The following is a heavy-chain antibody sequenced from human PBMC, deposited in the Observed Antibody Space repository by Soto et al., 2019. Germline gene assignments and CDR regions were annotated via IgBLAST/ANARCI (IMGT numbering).Heavy chain of an antibody. CDR3: ARDSGVPAAMMRWVTYYYYGMDV. J-gene: IGHJ6*02. CDR2: INPNSGGT. Sequence: VASVKVSCKASGYTFTGYYMHWVRQAPGQGLEWMGWINPNSGGTNYAQKFQGWVTMTRDTSISTAYMELSRLRSDDTAVYYCARDSGVPAAMMRWVTYYYYGMDVWGQRTTVTVSS. D-gene: IGHD2-2*01. V-gene: IGHV1-2*04. CDR1: GYTFTGYY.